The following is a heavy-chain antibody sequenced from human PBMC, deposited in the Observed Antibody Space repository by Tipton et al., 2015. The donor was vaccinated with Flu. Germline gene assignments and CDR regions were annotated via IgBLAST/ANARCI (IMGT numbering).Heavy chain of an antibody. V-gene: IGHV4-59*01. D-gene: IGHD6-13*01. Sequence: LRLSCTVSGGSISSYYWSWIRQPPGKGLEWIGYIYYSGSTNYNPSLKSRVTISVDTSKNQFSLKLSSVTAADTAVYYCARRRGIAAAGIWSVNWFDPWGQGTLVTVSS. CDR2: IYYSGST. J-gene: IGHJ5*02. CDR3: ARRRGIAAAGIWSVNWFDP. CDR1: GGSISSYY.